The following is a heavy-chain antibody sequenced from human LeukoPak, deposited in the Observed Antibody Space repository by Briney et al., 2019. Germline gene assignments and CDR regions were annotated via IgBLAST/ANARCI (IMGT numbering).Heavy chain of an antibody. J-gene: IGHJ4*02. CDR1: GGSISSYY. D-gene: IGHD6-13*01. CDR3: ARLYSSSWDYYFDY. V-gene: IGHV4-59*08. Sequence: SETLSLTCTVSGGSISSYYWSWVRQPPGKGREWIGYIYYSGSTNYNPSLKSRGTISVDTSKNHFSLKLSSVTAADTAVYYCARLYSSSWDYYFDYWGQGTLVTVSS. CDR2: IYYSGST.